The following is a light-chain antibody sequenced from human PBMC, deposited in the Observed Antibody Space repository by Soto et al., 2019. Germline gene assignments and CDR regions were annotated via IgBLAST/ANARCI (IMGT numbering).Light chain of an antibody. J-gene: IGKJ1*01. CDR1: QSITGW. CDR3: QQYFSYSPWT. V-gene: IGKV1-5*01. CDR2: DAT. Sequence: DIQMTQSPSTLSSFVGDRVTITCRASQSITGWVAWYQQKPGEAPRLLIYDATTLVGGVPSRFSGGGSGTEFTLPISRLQPEDCAAYYCQQYFSYSPWTFGQGTTVELK.